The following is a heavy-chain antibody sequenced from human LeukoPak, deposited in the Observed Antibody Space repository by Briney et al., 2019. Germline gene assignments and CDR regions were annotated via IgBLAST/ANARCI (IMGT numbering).Heavy chain of an antibody. J-gene: IGHJ6*02. V-gene: IGHV3-48*03. CDR1: GFTFGSYE. Sequence: GGSLRLSCGVSGFTFGSYEINWVREAPGKGREWGSYISNSGSTKYYADSVKRRFTVSRDNAKNSLFLQMDSLRADDTAVYYCARALRYSGGDCMDVWGQGTTVTVSS. D-gene: IGHD2-21*02. CDR3: ARALRYSGGDCMDV. CDR2: ISNSGSTK.